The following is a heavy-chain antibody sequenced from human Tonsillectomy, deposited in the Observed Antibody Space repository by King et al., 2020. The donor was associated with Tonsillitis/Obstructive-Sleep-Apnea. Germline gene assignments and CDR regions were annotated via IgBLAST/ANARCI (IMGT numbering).Heavy chain of an antibody. Sequence: QLQESGPGLVKPSETLSLTCTVSGGSISSSNYYWGWIRQPPGKGLEWIGSIYYSWSTYYNPSLKSRVTISVDTSKNQFSLKLSSVTAADTAVYYCARTIAVAGTGFDYWGQGTLVTVSS. CDR1: GGSISSSNYY. D-gene: IGHD6-19*01. CDR3: ARTIAVAGTGFDY. J-gene: IGHJ4*02. V-gene: IGHV4-39*01. CDR2: IYYSWST.